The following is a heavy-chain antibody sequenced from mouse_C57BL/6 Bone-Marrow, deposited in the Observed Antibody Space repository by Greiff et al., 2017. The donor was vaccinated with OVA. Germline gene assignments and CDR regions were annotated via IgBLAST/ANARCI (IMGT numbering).Heavy chain of an antibody. J-gene: IGHJ4*01. V-gene: IGHV3-6*01. CDR1: GYSITSGYY. CDR2: ISYDGSN. Sequence: DVQLQESGPGLVKPSQSLSLTCSVTGYSITSGYYWNWIRQFPGNKLEWMGYISYDGSNNYNPSLKNRISITRDTSKNQFFLKLNSVTTEDTATYYCAREGGLMDYWGQGTSVTVSS. CDR3: AREGGLMDY.